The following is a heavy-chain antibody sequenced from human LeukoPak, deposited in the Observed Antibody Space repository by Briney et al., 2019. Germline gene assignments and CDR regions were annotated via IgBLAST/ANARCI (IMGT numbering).Heavy chain of an antibody. Sequence: SVKVSCKASGGTFSSYAISWVRQAPGQGLEWMGGIIPIFGTANYAQKFQGRVTITTDESTSTAYMELSSLRSEDTAVYYCARDGESSGYSPYFDYWGQGTLVTVSS. V-gene: IGHV1-69*05. J-gene: IGHJ4*02. CDR3: ARDGESSGYSPYFDY. CDR1: GGTFSSYA. D-gene: IGHD3-22*01. CDR2: IIPIFGTA.